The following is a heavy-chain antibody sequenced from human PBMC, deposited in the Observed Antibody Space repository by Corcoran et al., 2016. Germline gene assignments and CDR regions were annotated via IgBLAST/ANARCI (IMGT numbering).Heavy chain of an antibody. Sequence: QVQLQQSGPGLVKPSQTLSLTCVISGDSVSSNTVVWNWIRQSPSRGLGWLGRTYYRSKWYNDYAVSVKSRITINADTSKNQFSLQLNSVTPEDTGVYYCARVAAAGRLFDYWGQGTPVIVSS. CDR1: GDSVSSNTVV. D-gene: IGHD6-13*01. CDR2: TYYRSKWYN. V-gene: IGHV6-1*01. J-gene: IGHJ4*02. CDR3: ARVAAAGRLFDY.